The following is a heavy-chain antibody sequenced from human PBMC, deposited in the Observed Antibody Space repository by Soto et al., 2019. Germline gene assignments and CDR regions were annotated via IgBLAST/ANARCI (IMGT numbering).Heavy chain of an antibody. V-gene: IGHV3-23*01. J-gene: IGHJ6*03. Sequence: GGSLRLSCAASGFTFSSYAMSWVRQAPGKGLEWVSAISGSGGSTYYADSVKGRFTISRDNSKNTLYLQMNSLRAEDTAVYYCAKALVGCSGGSCYGYYYYMDVWGKGTTVTVSS. CDR1: GFTFSSYA. CDR2: ISGSGGST. D-gene: IGHD2-15*01. CDR3: AKALVGCSGGSCYGYYYYMDV.